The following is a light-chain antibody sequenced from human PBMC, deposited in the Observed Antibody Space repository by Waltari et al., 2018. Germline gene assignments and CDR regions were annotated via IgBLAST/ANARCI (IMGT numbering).Light chain of an antibody. CDR2: AAS. J-gene: IGKJ5*01. Sequence: DIQMTQSPPSLSASVGDRVTITCRASQSISSYLNWYQKKPRKAPKLLIYAASSLQSRVPSRFSGSGSGTDFTLTTSSLQPEDFATYYCQQSYSTPITFGQRTRLEIK. V-gene: IGKV1-39*01. CDR1: QSISSY. CDR3: QQSYSTPIT.